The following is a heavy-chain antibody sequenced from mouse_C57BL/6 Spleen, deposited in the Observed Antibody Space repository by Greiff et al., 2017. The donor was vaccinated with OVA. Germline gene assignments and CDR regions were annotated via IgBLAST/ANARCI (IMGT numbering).Heavy chain of an antibody. CDR3: AREGLRRDWYFDV. Sequence: QVQLKQPGTELVKPGASVKLSCKASGYTFTSYWMHWVKQRPGQGLEWIGNINPSNGGTNYNEKFKSKATLTVDKSSSTAYMQLSSLTSEDSAVYYWAREGLRRDWYFDVWGTGTTVTVSS. V-gene: IGHV1-53*01. J-gene: IGHJ1*03. D-gene: IGHD2-4*01. CDR2: INPSNGGT. CDR1: GYTFTSYW.